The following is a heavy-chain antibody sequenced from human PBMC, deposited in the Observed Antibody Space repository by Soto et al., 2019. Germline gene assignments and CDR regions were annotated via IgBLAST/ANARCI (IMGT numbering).Heavy chain of an antibody. CDR3: ARDLGRTYGMDV. J-gene: IGHJ6*02. V-gene: IGHV6-1*01. CDR1: GDSVSSSTA. Sequence: QVQLQQSGPGLVKPSQPLSLTCSISGDSVSSSTAWNWIRQSPSRGLEWLGRTYYRSKWYNDYALSMKSRISINPDTYKNQFSLQLTSVTPDDTAVYYCARDLGRTYGMDVWGQGTTVTVSS. CDR2: TYYRSKWYN. D-gene: IGHD7-27*01.